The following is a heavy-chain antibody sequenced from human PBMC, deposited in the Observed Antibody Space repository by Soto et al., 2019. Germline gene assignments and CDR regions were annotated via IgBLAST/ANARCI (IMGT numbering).Heavy chain of an antibody. CDR2: IYDTGISGYTPST. CDR3: AREEDAFFYYGLDV. Sequence: PSETLSLTCTVSGGSITSSYWSWIRRPPGKGLEWIAYIYDTGISGYTPSTSYNPSLKSRVTMSVDTSKSQFSLKLTSVTAADTAVYYCAREEDAFFYYGLDVWRQGTTVTVSS. J-gene: IGHJ6*02. CDR1: GGSITSSY. V-gene: IGHV4-59*01.